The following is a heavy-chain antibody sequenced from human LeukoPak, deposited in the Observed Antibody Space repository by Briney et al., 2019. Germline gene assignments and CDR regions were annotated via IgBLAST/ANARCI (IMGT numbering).Heavy chain of an antibody. CDR2: INPNSGGT. D-gene: IGHD2-2*01. J-gene: IGHJ5*02. Sequence: ASVKVSCKASGYTFTGYYLHWVRQAPGQGLEWMGWINPNSGGTNYTQKFQDRVTMTRDTSINTAYMELSRLRSDDTAVYYCARVPCITTTCSAVSWFDPWGQGTLVTVSS. CDR3: ARVPCITTTCSAVSWFDP. CDR1: GYTFTGYY. V-gene: IGHV1-2*02.